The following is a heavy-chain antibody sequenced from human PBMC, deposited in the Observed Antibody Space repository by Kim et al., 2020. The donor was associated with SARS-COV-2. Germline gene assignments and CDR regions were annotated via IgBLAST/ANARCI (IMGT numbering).Heavy chain of an antibody. CDR2: IRGDESII. CDR3: IREGVGASFDY. V-gene: IGHV3-74*01. J-gene: IGHJ4*02. Sequence: GGSLRLSCAASGFTFSSYWMHWVRQVPGKGLVWVSRIRGDESIINYADSVKGRFTISRDNAKNTLYLQMNSLRAEDTAVYYCIREGVGASFDYWGQGTLV. D-gene: IGHD1-26*01. CDR1: GFTFSSYW.